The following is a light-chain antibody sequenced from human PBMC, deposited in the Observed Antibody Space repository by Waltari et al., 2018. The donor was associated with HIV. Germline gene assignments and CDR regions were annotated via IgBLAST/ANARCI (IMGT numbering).Light chain of an antibody. V-gene: IGLV2-8*01. J-gene: IGLJ2*01. Sequence: QSALTQPPYASGYPGQSVTISCTGTSSDVGGYNYVPWYQQHQGKAPKLMSYEVSKRPSGVPDRFSGSKSGNPASLTVSGLQADDEADYYGSSYAGSNNSVVFGGGTKLTVL. CDR1: SSDVGGYNY. CDR3: SSYAGSNNSVV. CDR2: EVS.